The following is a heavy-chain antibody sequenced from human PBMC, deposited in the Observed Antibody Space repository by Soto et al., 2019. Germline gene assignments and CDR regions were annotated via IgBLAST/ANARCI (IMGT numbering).Heavy chain of an antibody. CDR3: ARERRVTMIVVVSSRWFDP. D-gene: IGHD3-22*01. Sequence: ASVKVSCKASGYTFTGYYMHGVRQAPGQGLEWMGWINPNSGGTNYAQKFQGRVTMTRDTSISTAYMELSRLRSDDTAVYYCARERRVTMIVVVSSRWFDPWGQGTLDTVSS. CDR2: INPNSGGT. CDR1: GYTFTGYY. J-gene: IGHJ5*02. V-gene: IGHV1-2*02.